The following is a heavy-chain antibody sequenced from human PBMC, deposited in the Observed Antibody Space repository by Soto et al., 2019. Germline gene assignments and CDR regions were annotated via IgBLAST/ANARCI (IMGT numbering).Heavy chain of an antibody. CDR3: ARERFLDTAMTGGFDY. D-gene: IGHD5-18*01. Sequence: SETLSLTCTVSGGSISSGGYYWSWIRQHPGKGLEWIGYIYYSGSTYYNPSLKSRVTISVDTSKNQFSLKLSSVTAADTAVYYCARERFLDTAMTGGFDYWGQGTLVTVSS. J-gene: IGHJ4*02. V-gene: IGHV4-31*03. CDR1: GGSISSGGYY. CDR2: IYYSGST.